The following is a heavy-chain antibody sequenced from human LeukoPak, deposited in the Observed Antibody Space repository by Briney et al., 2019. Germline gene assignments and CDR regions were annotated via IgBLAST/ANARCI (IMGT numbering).Heavy chain of an antibody. Sequence: GGALRLSCAASGFTFSSYWMHWVRQAPGKGRVGVSRINTDGRSTTYADSVKGRFTISRDNAKNTLYLQLNSLRAEDTAMYYCTRAYWDRYYFDFWGQGTLVTVSS. CDR3: TRAYWDRYYFDF. J-gene: IGHJ4*02. V-gene: IGHV3-74*01. D-gene: IGHD1-14*01. CDR2: INTDGRST. CDR1: GFTFSSYW.